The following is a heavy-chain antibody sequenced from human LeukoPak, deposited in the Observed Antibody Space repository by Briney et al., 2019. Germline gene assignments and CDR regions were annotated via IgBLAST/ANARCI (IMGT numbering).Heavy chain of an antibody. D-gene: IGHD1-26*01. CDR3: AKEPEYSGSYGDY. CDR2: IRYDGSNK. Sequence: GGSLRLSCAASGFTFSSYGMHWVRQAPGKGLEWVAFIRYDGSNKYYADSVKGRFTISRDNSKNTLYLQMNSLRAEDTAVYYCAKEPEYSGSYGDYWGQGTLVTVSS. CDR1: GFTFSSYG. J-gene: IGHJ4*02. V-gene: IGHV3-30*02.